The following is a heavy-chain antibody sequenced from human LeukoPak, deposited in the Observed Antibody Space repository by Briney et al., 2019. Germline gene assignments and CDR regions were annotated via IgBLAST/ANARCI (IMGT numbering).Heavy chain of an antibody. J-gene: IGHJ4*02. CDR2: ISGSGGST. CDR1: GFTFSSYA. D-gene: IGHD4-17*01. CDR3: AKDSTVTSRGSAFDY. Sequence: GGSLRLSCAASGFTFSSYAMSWVRQAPGKGLEWVSAISGSGGSTYYADSVKGRFTISRDNSKNTLYLQMNSLRAEDTAVYYCAKDSTVTSRGSAFDYWGQGTLVTVSS. V-gene: IGHV3-23*01.